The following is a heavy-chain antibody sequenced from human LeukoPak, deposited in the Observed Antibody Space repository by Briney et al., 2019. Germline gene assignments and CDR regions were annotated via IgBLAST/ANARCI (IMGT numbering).Heavy chain of an antibody. Sequence: ASVKVSCKASGYIFTNFDINWVRQATGQGLEWVGWMDPKSGNTGYAQKFQGRVTFTRDTSISTAYIEVNSLRSEDTAVYYCARWTNYDSSGEFDFWGQGTLVTVSS. CDR3: ARWTNYDSSGEFDF. V-gene: IGHV1-8*03. J-gene: IGHJ4*02. CDR1: GYIFTNFD. D-gene: IGHD3-22*01. CDR2: MDPKSGNT.